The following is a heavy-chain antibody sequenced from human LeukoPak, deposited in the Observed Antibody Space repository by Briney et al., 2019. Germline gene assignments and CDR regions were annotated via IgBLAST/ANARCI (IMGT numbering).Heavy chain of an antibody. CDR3: ARDEPTTPYNWNDYSRHGYYYYGMDV. V-gene: IGHV6-1*01. CDR2: TYYRSKWYN. D-gene: IGHD1-1*01. J-gene: IGHJ6*02. Sequence: SQTLSLTCAISGDSVSSNSAAWNWIRQSPSRGLEWLGRTYYRSKWYNDYAVSVKSRITINPDTSKNQFSLQLNSVTPEDTAVYYCARDEPTTPYNWNDYSRHGYYYYGMDVWGQGTTVTVSS. CDR1: GDSVSSNSAA.